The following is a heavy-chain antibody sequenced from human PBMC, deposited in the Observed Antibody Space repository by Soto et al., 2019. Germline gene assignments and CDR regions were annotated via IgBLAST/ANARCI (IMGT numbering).Heavy chain of an antibody. CDR2: IIPILGIA. J-gene: IGHJ4*02. Sequence: GASVKVSCKASGGTFSSYIISWVRQAPGQGLEWMGRIIPILGIANYAQKFQGRVTITADKSTSTAYMELSSLRSEDTAVYYCARGIAVAGHGDYWGQGTLVTVSS. D-gene: IGHD6-19*01. CDR3: ARGIAVAGHGDY. CDR1: GGTFSSYI. V-gene: IGHV1-69*02.